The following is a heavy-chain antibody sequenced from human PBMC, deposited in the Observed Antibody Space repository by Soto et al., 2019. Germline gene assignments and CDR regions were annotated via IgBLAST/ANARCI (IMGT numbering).Heavy chain of an antibody. D-gene: IGHD5-12*01. Sequence: EVQLLESGGGLVQPGGSLRLSCVGSGFTFSSYGMAWVRQAPGKGLECVSEISASGGNTYYADSVKGRFTIARDNSKNTVYLQMNSLRAEGTAVYYCAKDRWLRDFDYWGQGTLVTVSS. J-gene: IGHJ4*02. CDR2: ISASGGNT. CDR3: AKDRWLRDFDY. CDR1: GFTFSSYG. V-gene: IGHV3-23*01.